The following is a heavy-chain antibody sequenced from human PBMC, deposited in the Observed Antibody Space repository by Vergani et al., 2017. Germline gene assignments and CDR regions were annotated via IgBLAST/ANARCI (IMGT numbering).Heavy chain of an antibody. CDR3: AREATIFGVVIIRGSWFDP. J-gene: IGHJ5*02. CDR2: IFSSGTT. Sequence: QVQLQESGPGLVKPSQTLSLSCTVSGGSVRTSIGYYWTWIRQPAGKTPEWIGEIFSSGTTNYNPSFKNRVTMSVDTSKNQFSLKLSSVTAADTAVYYCAREATIFGVVIIRGSWFDPWGQGTLVTVSS. V-gene: IGHV4-61*02. CDR1: GGSVRTSIGYY. D-gene: IGHD3-3*01.